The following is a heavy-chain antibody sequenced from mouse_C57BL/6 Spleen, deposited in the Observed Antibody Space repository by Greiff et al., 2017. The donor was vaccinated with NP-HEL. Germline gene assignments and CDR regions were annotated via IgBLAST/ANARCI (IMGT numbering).Heavy chain of an antibody. Sequence: EVQLQQSGPVLVKPGASVKMSCKASGYTFTDYYMNWVKQSHGKSLEWIGVINPYNGGTSYNQKFKGKATLTVDKSSSTAYMELNSLTSEDSAVYYCARDDYDLYWYFDVWGTGTTVTVSS. CDR1: GYTFTDYY. CDR2: INPYNGGT. V-gene: IGHV1-19*01. J-gene: IGHJ1*03. D-gene: IGHD2-4*01. CDR3: ARDDYDLYWYFDV.